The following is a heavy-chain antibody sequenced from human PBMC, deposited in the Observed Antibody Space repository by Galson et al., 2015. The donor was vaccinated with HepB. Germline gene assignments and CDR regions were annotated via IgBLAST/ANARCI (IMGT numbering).Heavy chain of an antibody. J-gene: IGHJ5*02. CDR2: ISSDGVRK. CDR1: GFTFSDFY. V-gene: IGHV3-11*01. CDR3: ARSAGWFDP. D-gene: IGHD3-10*01. Sequence: SLRLSCAASGFTFSDFYMSWIRQVPGKGPEWVSDISSDGVRKNYADSVKGRFTISRDNAKKSLSLQMNSLRVEDTGVYYCARSAGWFDPWGQGTLVTVSS.